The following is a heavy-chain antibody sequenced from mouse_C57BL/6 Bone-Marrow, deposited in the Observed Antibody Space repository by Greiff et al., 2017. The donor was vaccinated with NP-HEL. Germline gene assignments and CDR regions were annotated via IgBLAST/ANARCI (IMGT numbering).Heavy chain of an antibody. CDR3: AATVVAEDAMDY. J-gene: IGHJ4*01. V-gene: IGHV5-9*01. CDR1: GFTFSSYT. CDR2: ISGGGGNT. D-gene: IGHD1-1*01. Sequence: EVMLVESGGGLVKPGGSLKLSCAASGFTFSSYTMSWVRQTPEMRLEWVATISGGGGNTYYPDSVKGRFTISRDNAKNTLYLQMSSLGSEDTALYYCAATVVAEDAMDYWGQGTSVTVSS.